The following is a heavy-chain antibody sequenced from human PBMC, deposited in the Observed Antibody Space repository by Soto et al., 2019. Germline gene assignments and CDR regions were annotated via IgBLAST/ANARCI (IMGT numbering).Heavy chain of an antibody. V-gene: IGHV4-59*01. Sequence: ETLSLSWTVSECSISSYYWSWIRQPPGKGLEWIGYIYYSGSTNYNPSLKSRVTISVDTSKNQFSLKLSSVTAADTAVYYCARGMTNWFDPWGQGTLVTVS. CDR3: ARGMTNWFDP. CDR1: ECSISSYY. J-gene: IGHJ5*02. CDR2: IYYSGST.